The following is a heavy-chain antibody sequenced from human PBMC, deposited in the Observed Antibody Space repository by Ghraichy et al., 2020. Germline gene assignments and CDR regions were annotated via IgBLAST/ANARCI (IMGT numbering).Heavy chain of an antibody. CDR1: GGSISSGSYY. V-gene: IGHV4-61*02. Sequence: SETLSLTCTVSGGSISSGSYYWSWIRQPAGKGLEWIGRIYTSGSTNYNPSLKSRVTISVDTSKNQFSLKLSSVTAADTAVYYCARETTRAGYSSGCFWNWGQGTLVTVSS. J-gene: IGHJ4*02. D-gene: IGHD6-19*01. CDR3: ARETTRAGYSSGCFWN. CDR2: IYTSGST.